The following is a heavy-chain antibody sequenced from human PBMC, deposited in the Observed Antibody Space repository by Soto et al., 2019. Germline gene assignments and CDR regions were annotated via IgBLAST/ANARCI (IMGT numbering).Heavy chain of an antibody. CDR2: IYYSGST. D-gene: IGHD2-2*01. Sequence: PSETLSLTCTVSGGSISSYYWSWIRQRPGKGLEWTGYIYYSGSTNYNPSLKSRVTISVDTSKNQFSLKLSSVTAADTAVYYCARGKTVLVPAAMGGWFDPWGQGTLVTVSS. V-gene: IGHV4-59*01. CDR3: ARGKTVLVPAAMGGWFDP. CDR1: GGSISSYY. J-gene: IGHJ5*02.